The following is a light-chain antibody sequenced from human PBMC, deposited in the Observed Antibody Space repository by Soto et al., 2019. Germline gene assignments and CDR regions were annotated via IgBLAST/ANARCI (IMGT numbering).Light chain of an antibody. Sequence: DIQMTQSPSTLSASVGDRVIITCRASQSLGTWLAWYQQKPGTAPVLLIYDVSRLESGVASRFSGRGSGTEFTLTISSLQPDDFATYYCQQYFSYPLTLGGGTKVDIK. CDR2: DVS. CDR3: QQYFSYPLT. J-gene: IGKJ4*01. V-gene: IGKV1-5*01. CDR1: QSLGTW.